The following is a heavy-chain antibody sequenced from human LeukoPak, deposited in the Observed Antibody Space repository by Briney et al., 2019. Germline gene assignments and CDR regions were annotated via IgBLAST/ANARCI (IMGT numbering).Heavy chain of an antibody. V-gene: IGHV4-61*02. D-gene: IGHD3-22*01. CDR3: ARDHSGYFPAFDY. CDR2: INTSGYT. J-gene: IGHJ4*02. Sequence: PSETLSLTCTVSGGSITSGNYYWNWIRPPAGKGLEWIGRINTSGYTNYNPSLKSRVAISVDTSKNQFSLRLSSVTAADTAVYYCARDHSGYFPAFDYWGQGALVIVSS. CDR1: GGSITSGNYY.